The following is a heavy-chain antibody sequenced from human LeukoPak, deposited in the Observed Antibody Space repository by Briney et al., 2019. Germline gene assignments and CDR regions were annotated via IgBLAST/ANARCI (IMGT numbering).Heavy chain of an antibody. CDR3: ARGRGARPPYYYYYMDV. J-gene: IGHJ6*03. Sequence: SETLSLTCAVYGGSFSGYYWSWIRQPPGKGLEWIGEINHSGSTNYNPPLKSRVTISVDTSKNQFSLKLSSVSAADTAVYYCARGRGARPPYYYYYMDVWGKGTTVTVSS. D-gene: IGHD3-10*01. CDR2: INHSGST. V-gene: IGHV4-34*01. CDR1: GGSFSGYY.